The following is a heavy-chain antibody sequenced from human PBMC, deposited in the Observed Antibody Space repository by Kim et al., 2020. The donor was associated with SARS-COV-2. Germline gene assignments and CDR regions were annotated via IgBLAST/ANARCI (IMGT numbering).Heavy chain of an antibody. J-gene: IGHJ4*02. CDR3: ARHRVHQWVAPWGY. CDR1: GGSISSSSYY. CDR2: IYYSGST. D-gene: IGHD6-19*01. V-gene: IGHV4-39*01. Sequence: SETLSLTCTVSGGSISSSSYYWGWIRQPPGKGLEWIGSIYYSGSTYYNPSLKSRVTISVDTSKNQFSLKLSSVTAADTAVYYCARHRVHQWVAPWGYWGQGTLVSVSS.